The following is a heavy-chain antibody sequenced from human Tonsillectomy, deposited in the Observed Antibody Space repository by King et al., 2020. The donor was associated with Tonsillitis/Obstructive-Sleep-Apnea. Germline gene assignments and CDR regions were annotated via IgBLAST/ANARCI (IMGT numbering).Heavy chain of an antibody. D-gene: IGHD3-3*01. CDR1: AGSISTGGYY. CDR3: ARHRFLEWSAGAGFFDY. J-gene: IGHJ4*02. V-gene: IGHV4-31*03. CDR2: IYYSGST. Sequence: LQLQESGPGLVKPPQTLSLTCTVSAGSISTGGYYWSWIRQHPGKGLEWIGYIYYSGSTYYNPSLKSRVTISVDTSKNQFSLKLSSVTAADTAVYYCARHRFLEWSAGAGFFDYWGQGTLVTVSS.